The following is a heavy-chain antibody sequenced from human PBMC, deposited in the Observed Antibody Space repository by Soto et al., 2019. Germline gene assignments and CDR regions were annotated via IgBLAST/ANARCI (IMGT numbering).Heavy chain of an antibody. J-gene: IGHJ6*02. V-gene: IGHV3-64D*08. CDR3: VKTKLSGTGIYGMDV. CDR1: GFTFSSYA. D-gene: IGHD3-10*01. CDR2: ISSNGGST. Sequence: PGGSLRLSCSSSGFTFSSYAMHLVRQAPGKGLEYVSAISSNGGSTYYADSVKGRLTISRDNSKNTLYLQMSSLRAEDTAVYYCVKTKLSGTGIYGMDVWGQGTTVTVSS.